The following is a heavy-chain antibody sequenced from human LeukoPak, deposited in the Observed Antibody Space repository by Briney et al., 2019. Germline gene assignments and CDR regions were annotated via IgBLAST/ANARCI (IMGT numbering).Heavy chain of an antibody. CDR1: GFAVSSDY. V-gene: IGHV3-53*01. Sequence: GGSLRLSCAASGFAVSSDYMSWVRQAPGKGLEWVSVIYSGGSTYYADSVRGRFTISRDNSKNTLYLQMNSLGAEDTAVYYCARVSYYDSSGYYFLSYVDYWGQGTLVTVSS. D-gene: IGHD3-22*01. J-gene: IGHJ4*02. CDR3: ARVSYYDSSGYYFLSYVDY. CDR2: IYSGGST.